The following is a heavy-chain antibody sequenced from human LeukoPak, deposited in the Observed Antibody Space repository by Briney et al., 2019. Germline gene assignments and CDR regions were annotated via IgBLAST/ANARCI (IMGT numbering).Heavy chain of an antibody. CDR3: ARVGYGQWLVPSRAGE. V-gene: IGHV1-69*13. CDR2: IIPIFGTA. J-gene: IGHJ4*02. Sequence: GASVKVSCKASGGTFSSYAISWVRQAPGQGLEWMGGIIPIFGTANYAQKFQGRVTITADESTSTAYMELSSLRSEDTAVYYCARVGYGQWLVPSRAGEWGQGTLVTVSS. D-gene: IGHD6-19*01. CDR1: GGTFSSYA.